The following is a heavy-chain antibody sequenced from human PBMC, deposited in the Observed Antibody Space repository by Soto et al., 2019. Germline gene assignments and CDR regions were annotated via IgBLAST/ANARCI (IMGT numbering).Heavy chain of an antibody. Sequence: SETLSLTCTVSGGSISSGDYYWSWIRQPPGKGLEWIGYIYYSGSTYYNPSLKSRVTISVDTSKNQFSLKLSSVTAADTAVYYCARDREVVAAGPTYWFDPWGQGTLVTVSS. D-gene: IGHD2-15*01. J-gene: IGHJ5*02. CDR2: IYYSGST. V-gene: IGHV4-30-4*01. CDR1: GGSISSGDYY. CDR3: ARDREVVAAGPTYWFDP.